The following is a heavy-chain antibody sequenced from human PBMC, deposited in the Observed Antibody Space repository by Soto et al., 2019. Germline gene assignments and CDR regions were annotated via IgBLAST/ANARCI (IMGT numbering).Heavy chain of an antibody. Sequence: LVQGGGEVRHPGASVKVPCKASGYTFTDFHIHWVRQAPGQGLEWLGWINPNRGGTGYSPKFQYSVTKARDASLTTVYLEIAGLKSGDMAMYFGARSPLCRNRDCLTSGAFDVWGQGTVVTVSS. J-gene: IGHJ3*01. V-gene: IGHV1-2*04. CDR2: INPNRGGT. CDR1: GYTFTDFH. CDR3: ARSPLCRNRDCLTSGAFDV. D-gene: IGHD2-21*02.